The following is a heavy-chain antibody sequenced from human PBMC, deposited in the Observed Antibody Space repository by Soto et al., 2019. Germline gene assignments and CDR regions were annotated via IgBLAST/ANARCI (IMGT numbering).Heavy chain of an antibody. J-gene: IGHJ6*02. CDR2: INHSGST. CDR1: GGSFSGYY. Sequence: PSETLSLTCAVYGGSFSGYYWSWIRQPPGKGLEWIGEINHSGSTNYNPSLKSRVTISVDTSKNQFSLKLSSVTAADTAVYYCARFRMVYATYYYYGMDVWGQGTTVTVSS. V-gene: IGHV4-34*01. D-gene: IGHD2-8*01. CDR3: ARFRMVYATYYYYGMDV.